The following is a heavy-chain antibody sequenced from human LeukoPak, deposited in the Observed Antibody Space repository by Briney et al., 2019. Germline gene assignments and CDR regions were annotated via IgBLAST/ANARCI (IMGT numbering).Heavy chain of an antibody. CDR2: IKSKTDGGTT. D-gene: IGHD3-16*02. V-gene: IGHV3-15*01. CDR1: GFTFSNAW. J-gene: IGHJ6*03. CDR3: TTVGPYDYVWGSYRYPTYYYYYYMDV. Sequence: GGSLRLSCAASGFTFSNAWMSWVRQAPGKGLVWVGRIKSKTDGGTTDYAAPVKGRFTISRDDSKNTLYLQMNSLKTENTAVYYCTTVGPYDYVWGSYRYPTYYYYYYMDVWGKGTTVTVSS.